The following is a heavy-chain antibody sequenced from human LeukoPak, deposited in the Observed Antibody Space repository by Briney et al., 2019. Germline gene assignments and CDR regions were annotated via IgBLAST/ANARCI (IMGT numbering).Heavy chain of an antibody. CDR2: ISGSGGST. J-gene: IGHJ4*02. D-gene: IGHD3-9*01. CDR1: GFTFSSYT. CDR3: AKAGYDILTDMAY. V-gene: IGHV3-23*01. Sequence: GGSLRLSCVASGFTFSSYTMNWVRQAPGKELEWVSGISGSGGSTDYADSVKGRFTISRDNSKNTVYLQMNSLRAEDTAIYYCAKAGYDILTDMAYWGQGTLVTVSS.